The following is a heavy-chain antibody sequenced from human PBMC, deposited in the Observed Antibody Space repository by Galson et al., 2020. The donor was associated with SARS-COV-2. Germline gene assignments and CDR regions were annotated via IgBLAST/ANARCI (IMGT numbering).Heavy chain of an antibody. Sequence: SETLSLTCTVSGGSISSSSYYWGWIRQPPGKGLEWIGSIYYSGSTYYNPSLKSRVTISVDTSKNQFSLKLSSVTAADTAVYYCARAATVTLYYFDYWGQGTLVTVSS. CDR2: IYYSGST. CDR1: GGSISSSSYY. D-gene: IGHD4-17*01. V-gene: IGHV4-39*07. J-gene: IGHJ4*02. CDR3: ARAATVTLYYFDY.